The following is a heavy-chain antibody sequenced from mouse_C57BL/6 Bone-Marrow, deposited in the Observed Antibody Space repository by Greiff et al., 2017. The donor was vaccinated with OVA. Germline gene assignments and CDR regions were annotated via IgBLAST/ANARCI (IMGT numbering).Heavy chain of an antibody. CDR2: IDPENGDT. D-gene: IGHD2-1*01. CDR3: TVYGNSLDY. CDR1: GFNIKDDY. Sequence: VQLKQSGAELVRPGASVKLSCTASGFNIKDDYMHWVKQRPEQGLEWIGWIDPENGDTEYASKFQGKATITADTSSNTAYLQLSSLTSEDTAVYYCTVYGNSLDYWGQGTTLTVSS. J-gene: IGHJ2*01. V-gene: IGHV14-4*01.